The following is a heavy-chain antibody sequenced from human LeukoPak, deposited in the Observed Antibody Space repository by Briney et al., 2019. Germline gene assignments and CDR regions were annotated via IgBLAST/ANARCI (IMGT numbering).Heavy chain of an antibody. CDR2: IRYDGSNK. Sequence: GGSLRLSCAASGFTFSSYGMHWVRQAPGKGLEWVAFIRYDGSNKYYADSVKGRFTISRDNSKNTLYLQMNSLRAEDTAVYYCARALYDSSGYYKYHFDYWGQGTLVTVSS. CDR3: ARALYDSSGYYKYHFDY. V-gene: IGHV3-30*02. D-gene: IGHD3-22*01. CDR1: GFTFSSYG. J-gene: IGHJ4*02.